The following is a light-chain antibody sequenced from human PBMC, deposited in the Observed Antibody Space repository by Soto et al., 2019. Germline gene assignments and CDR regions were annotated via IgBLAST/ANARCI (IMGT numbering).Light chain of an antibody. Sequence: EIVLTQSPGTLSLSPGERATLSCRASQSVSSSYLACYQQKPGQAPRLLIYGASNRATGIPDTFRGSGSGTDFTLTMSRLETEEFEIYYCQQYGSSPYTFGQRTKLEIK. CDR3: QQYGSSPYT. CDR1: QSVSSSY. CDR2: GAS. V-gene: IGKV3-20*01. J-gene: IGKJ2*01.